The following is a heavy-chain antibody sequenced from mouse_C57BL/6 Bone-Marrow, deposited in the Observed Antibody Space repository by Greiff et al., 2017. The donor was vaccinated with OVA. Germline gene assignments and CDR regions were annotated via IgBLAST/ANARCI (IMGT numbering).Heavy chain of an antibody. J-gene: IGHJ2*01. CDR1: GYTFNSYW. CDR3: TRYGDYRPYYFDY. D-gene: IGHD5-5*01. CDR2: IYPGNSDT. Sequence: EVQLQQSGTVLARPGASVKMSCKTSGYTFNSYWMHWVKQRPGQGLEWIGAIYPGNSDTSYNQKFKGKAKLTAGTSASTAYMELSSLTNEDSAVYYCTRYGDYRPYYFDYWGQGTTLTVSS. V-gene: IGHV1-5*01.